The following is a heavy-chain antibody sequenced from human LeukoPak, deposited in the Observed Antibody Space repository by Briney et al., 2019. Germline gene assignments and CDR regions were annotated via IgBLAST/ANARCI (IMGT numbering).Heavy chain of an antibody. CDR3: ARDLGRDYGDYVTSTPNWFDP. CDR1: GYTFTTYN. V-gene: IGHV1-18*01. Sequence: ASVKVSCKASGYTFTTYNINWVRQAPGQGLEWMGWISGYNGNTNYAQKLQGRVTMTTDTSTSTAYMELRSLKSDDTAVYYCARDLGRDYGDYVTSTPNWFDPWGQGTLVTVSS. J-gene: IGHJ5*02. D-gene: IGHD4-17*01. CDR2: ISGYNGNT.